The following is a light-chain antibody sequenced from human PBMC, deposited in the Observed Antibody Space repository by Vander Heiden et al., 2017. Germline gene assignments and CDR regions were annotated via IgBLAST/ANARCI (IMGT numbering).Light chain of an antibody. CDR3: SSYTSSSTLGVV. Sequence: QSALTQPASVSGSPGQSITISCTGTSSDVGGYNYVSWYQQHPGKAPKLMIYDVSNRPSGVSNRFSGSKSGNTASLTISGLQAEDEADYYCSSYTSSSTLGVVVGGGNKLNVL. CDR2: DVS. J-gene: IGLJ2*01. V-gene: IGLV2-14*01. CDR1: SSDVGGYNY.